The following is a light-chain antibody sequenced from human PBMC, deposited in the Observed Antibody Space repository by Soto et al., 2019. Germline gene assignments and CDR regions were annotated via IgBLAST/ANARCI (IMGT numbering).Light chain of an antibody. V-gene: IGLV1-47*01. CDR3: AALDDSLSGVV. CDR1: SSNIGSNY. J-gene: IGLJ2*01. CDR2: RNN. Sequence: QSVLTQPPSASGTPGQRVTISCSGSSSNIGSNYVYWYQQLPGTAPKRLIYRNNQRPSGVPDRFSGSKSGTSASLAISGLRSEDEADYYCAALDDSLSGVVFGGGTKLTVL.